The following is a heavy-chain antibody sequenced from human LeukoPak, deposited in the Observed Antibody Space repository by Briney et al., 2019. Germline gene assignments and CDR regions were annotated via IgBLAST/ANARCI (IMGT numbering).Heavy chain of an antibody. V-gene: IGHV3-15*01. J-gene: IGHJ4*02. D-gene: IGHD5-18*01. CDR1: GSTFSNAW. Sequence: GGSLRLSCAASGSTFSNAWMSWVRQATGKGLEWGGGIKSKTDGETTDYAAPVKGIFTISRDDSKNTLYLQMNSLKTEDTAVYYCTTMSPSRIQLWETYDYWGQGTLVTVSS. CDR3: TTMSPSRIQLWETYDY. CDR2: IKSKTDGETT.